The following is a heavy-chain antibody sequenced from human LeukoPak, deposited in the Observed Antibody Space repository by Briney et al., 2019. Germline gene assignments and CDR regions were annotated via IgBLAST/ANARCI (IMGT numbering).Heavy chain of an antibody. CDR3: ARADSSGYYQFDY. J-gene: IGHJ4*02. CDR2: IYPGDSDT. Sequence: GESLRISCKGSGYSFTSYWIGWVRQMPGKGLEWMGIIYPGDSDTRYSPSFQGQVTISADKSISTAYLQWSGLKASDTAMYYCARADSSGYYQFDYWGQGTLVTVSS. CDR1: GYSFTSYW. V-gene: IGHV5-51*01. D-gene: IGHD3-22*01.